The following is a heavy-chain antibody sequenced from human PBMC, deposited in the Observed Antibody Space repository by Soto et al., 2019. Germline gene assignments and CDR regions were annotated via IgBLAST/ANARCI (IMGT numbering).Heavy chain of an antibody. J-gene: IGHJ3*02. CDR2: IYYSGST. D-gene: IGHD3-10*01. Sequence: QVQLQESGPGLVKPSETLSLTCTVSGGSVSSGSYYWSWIRQPPGKGLEWIGYIYYSGSTNYNPSLKSRVTISVDTSKNQFSLKLSSVTAADTAVYYCAREDSITMVRGVTGAFDIWGQGTMVTVSS. CDR3: AREDSITMVRGVTGAFDI. V-gene: IGHV4-61*01. CDR1: GGSVSSGSYY.